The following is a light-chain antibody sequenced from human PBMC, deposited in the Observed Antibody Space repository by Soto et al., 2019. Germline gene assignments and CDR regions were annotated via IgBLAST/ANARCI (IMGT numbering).Light chain of an antibody. J-gene: IGKJ1*01. CDR1: QGISSW. V-gene: IGKV1-12*01. Sequence: DIQRTQSPSSVSASVGDRVTITCRASQGISSWLAWYQQKPGKASNLLIYAASSLQSGVPSRFSVIGSGTEFTLTLRGLKPEDSATDDCQQYERYSTFCPLTKVDIK. CDR3: QQYERYST. CDR2: AAS.